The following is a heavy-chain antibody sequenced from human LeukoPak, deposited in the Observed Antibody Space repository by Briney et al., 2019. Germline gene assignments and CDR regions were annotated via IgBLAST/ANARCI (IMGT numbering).Heavy chain of an antibody. D-gene: IGHD6-19*01. V-gene: IGHV4-39*01. Sequence: SETLSLTCTVSGGSISSSSYYWGWIRQPPGKGLEWIGSIYFGGSTHYNPYLKSRVTISVDTSKTRFSLKRSSVAAADTAVYYCASHGWGRLVEDYWGQGTLVTVSS. CDR1: GGSISSSSYY. J-gene: IGHJ4*02. CDR3: ASHGWGRLVEDY. CDR2: IYFGGST.